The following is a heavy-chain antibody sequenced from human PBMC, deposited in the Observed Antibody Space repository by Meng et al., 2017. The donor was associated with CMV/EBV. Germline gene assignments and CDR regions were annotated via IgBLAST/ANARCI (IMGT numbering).Heavy chain of an antibody. V-gene: IGHV4-4*07. J-gene: IGHJ4*02. Sequence: VQLKESGPGLVKPSETLSLTCTVSGGSISSYYWSWIRQPAGKGLEWIGRIYTSGSTNYNPSLKSRVTMSVDTSKNQFSLKLSSVTAADTAVYYCAREMPIAAAGCFDYWGQGTLVTVSS. CDR3: AREMPIAAAGCFDY. CDR2: IYTSGST. CDR1: GGSISSYY. D-gene: IGHD6-13*01.